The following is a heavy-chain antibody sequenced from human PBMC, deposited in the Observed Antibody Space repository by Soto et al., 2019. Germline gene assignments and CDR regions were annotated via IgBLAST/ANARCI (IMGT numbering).Heavy chain of an antibody. J-gene: IGHJ4*02. CDR1: GYTFVSYW. Sequence: GESLKISCKGSGYTFVSYWIAWVRQMPGKGLEWMGIIYPHDSDTTYSPSFQGQVTISVDKSINTAYLQWSSLKASDSAMYYCAKSGDSGWTFDYWGQGTLVTVSS. CDR2: IYPHDSDT. CDR3: AKSGDSGWTFDY. D-gene: IGHD6-19*01. V-gene: IGHV5-51*01.